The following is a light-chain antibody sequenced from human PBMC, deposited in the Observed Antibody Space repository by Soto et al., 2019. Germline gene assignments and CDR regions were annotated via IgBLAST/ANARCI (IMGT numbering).Light chain of an antibody. Sequence: QSALPQPRSVSGSPGQSVAISCTGTSSDVGGYNYVSWYQQHPGKAPKLMIYDVNKRPSGVPDRFSGTKSGNTAALTISGLQADDDADYFGCSYAGTYTLVVFGGGTQLTVL. J-gene: IGLJ7*01. CDR3: CSYAGTYTLVV. CDR1: SSDVGGYNY. CDR2: DVN. V-gene: IGLV2-11*01.